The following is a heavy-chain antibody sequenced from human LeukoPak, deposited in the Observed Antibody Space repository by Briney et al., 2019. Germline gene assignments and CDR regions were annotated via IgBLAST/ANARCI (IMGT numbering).Heavy chain of an antibody. D-gene: IGHD6-19*01. CDR3: ARHSSGYLIDY. CDR1: GFTFSSYS. J-gene: IGHJ4*02. Sequence: GGSLRLSCAASGFTFSSYSMNWVRQAPGKGLEWVSSISSSSSYIYYADSVKGRFTISRDNAKNTLYLQMNSLRAEDTAVYYCARHSSGYLIDYWGQGTLVTVSS. CDR2: ISSSSSYI. V-gene: IGHV3-21*01.